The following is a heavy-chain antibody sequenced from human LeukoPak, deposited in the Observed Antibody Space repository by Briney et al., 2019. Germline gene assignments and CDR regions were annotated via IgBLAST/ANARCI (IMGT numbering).Heavy chain of an antibody. CDR3: ARVIVVVPAAMRRENWFDP. CDR2: SSAYNGNT. CDR1: GYTFTSYG. V-gene: IGHV1-18*01. D-gene: IGHD2-2*01. J-gene: IGHJ5*02. Sequence: GASVKVSCTASGYTFTSYGISWVRQAPGQGLAWMGWSSAYNGNTNYAQKLQGRVTMTTDTSTSTAYMELRSLRSDDTAVYYCARVIVVVPAAMRRENWFDPWGQGTLVTVSS.